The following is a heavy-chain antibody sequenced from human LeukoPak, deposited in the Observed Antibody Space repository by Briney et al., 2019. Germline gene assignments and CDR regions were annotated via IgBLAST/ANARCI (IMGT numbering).Heavy chain of an antibody. Sequence: GGSLRLSCAVSGFTFNNAWMSWVRQAPGKGLEWVGRIKSKTDGGTTDYVAPVKGRFSISRDDAKNTLYLQMNSLKTEDTAVYYCTKATPDSTGWIDYWGQGNLVTVSS. V-gene: IGHV3-15*01. CDR1: GFTFNNAW. D-gene: IGHD6-19*01. CDR2: IKSKTDGGTT. J-gene: IGHJ4*02. CDR3: TKATPDSTGWIDY.